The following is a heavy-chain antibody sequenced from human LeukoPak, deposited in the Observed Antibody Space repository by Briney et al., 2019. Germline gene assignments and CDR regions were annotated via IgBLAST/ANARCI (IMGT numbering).Heavy chain of an antibody. CDR3: ARQGGNFDY. D-gene: IGHD2-15*01. J-gene: IGHJ4*02. Sequence: GGSLRLSCAVSAFTISSYWMSWVRQAPRKGLEWVASIKHDESEKYYVDSVKGRFTISRDNAKNSLYLQMNSLSAEDTAVYYCARQGGNFDYWGQGTLVTVSS. CDR1: AFTISSYW. V-gene: IGHV3-7*01. CDR2: IKHDESEK.